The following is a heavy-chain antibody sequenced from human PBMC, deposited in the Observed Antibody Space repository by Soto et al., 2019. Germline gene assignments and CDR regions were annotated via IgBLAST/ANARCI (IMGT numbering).Heavy chain of an antibody. J-gene: IGHJ4*02. CDR3: ARQRTTVVTQAYFDH. D-gene: IGHD2-21*02. CDR2: IYYSGRT. V-gene: IGHV4-39*01. CDR1: GESISSSSYY. Sequence: SETLSLTCIVSGESISSSSYYWGWLRQPPGKGLEWIGSIYYSGRTYYNPSFKSRVTISIDTSKNQFSLKLSSVTATDTAVYYCARQRTTVVTQAYFDHWGQGALVTVSS.